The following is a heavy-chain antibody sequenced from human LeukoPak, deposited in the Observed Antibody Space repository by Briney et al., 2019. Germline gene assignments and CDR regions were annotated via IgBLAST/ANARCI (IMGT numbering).Heavy chain of an antibody. J-gene: IGHJ4*02. V-gene: IGHV1-2*02. CDR3: ARERLIVARYYFDY. CDR2: INPNGGGT. CDR1: GGTFSSYE. D-gene: IGHD3-22*01. Sequence: ASVKVSCKASGGTFSSYEISWMRQAPGQGLEWMGWINPNGGGTNYAQKFQGRVTMTRDTSISTAYMELSRLRADGTAVYYCARERLIVARYYFDYWGEGTLVTVSS.